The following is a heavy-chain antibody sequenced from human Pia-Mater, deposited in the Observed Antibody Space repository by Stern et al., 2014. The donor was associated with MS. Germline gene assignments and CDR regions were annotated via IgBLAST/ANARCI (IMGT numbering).Heavy chain of an antibody. J-gene: IGHJ5*02. CDR3: AKDRQYLTYFFDH. CDR1: GFTFGSCA. CDR2: VSYDGSNK. V-gene: IGHV3-30*18. D-gene: IGHD2/OR15-2a*01. Sequence: QVQLVESGGGVVQPGRPLRLSCVASGFTFGSCAMHWVGQAPGKGLEWVSGVSYDGSNKYDADSVKGRFTISRDNSQNTLYMQMSSLRPEDTAVYYCAKDRQYLTYFFDHWGQGSLVTVSS.